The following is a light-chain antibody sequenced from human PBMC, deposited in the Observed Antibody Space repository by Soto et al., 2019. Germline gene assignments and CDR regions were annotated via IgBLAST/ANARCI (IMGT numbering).Light chain of an antibody. CDR1: SSDIGSYNR. V-gene: IGLV2-18*02. CDR2: EVS. Sequence: QSALTQPPSGSGSPGQSVAISCTGTSSDIGSYNRVAWYQQPPGTAPKLIIYEVSNRPSGVPDRFSGSKSGNTASLTISGLQAEDEADYYCSSFTTSSTYVFGTGTKLTVL. J-gene: IGLJ1*01. CDR3: SSFTTSSTYV.